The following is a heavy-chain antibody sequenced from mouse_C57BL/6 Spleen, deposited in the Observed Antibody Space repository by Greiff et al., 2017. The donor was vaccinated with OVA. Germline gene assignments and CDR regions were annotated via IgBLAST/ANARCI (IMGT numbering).Heavy chain of an antibody. CDR3: ARPSFYGPPAY. CDR2: INPSSGYT. CDR1: GYTFTSYW. J-gene: IGHJ3*01. Sequence: QVQLQQSGAELAKPGASVKLSCKASGYTFTSYWMHWVKQRPGQGLEWIGYINPSSGYTKYNQKFKDKATVTADKSSSTAYMQLSSLTYEDSAVYYCARPSFYGPPAYWGQGTLVTVSA. V-gene: IGHV1-7*01. D-gene: IGHD1-1*01.